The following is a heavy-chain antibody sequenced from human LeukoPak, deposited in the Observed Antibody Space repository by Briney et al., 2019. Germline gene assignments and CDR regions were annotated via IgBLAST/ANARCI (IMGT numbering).Heavy chain of an antibody. CDR1: GFTFSSYE. Sequence: GGSLRLSCAASGFTFSSYEMNWVRQAPGKGLEWVSYISSSGSTIYYADSVKGRFTISRDNAKNSLYLQMNSLRAEDTAVYYCARRYCSSTSCLFDYWGQGTLSPSPQ. D-gene: IGHD2-2*01. CDR2: ISSSGSTI. V-gene: IGHV3-48*03. CDR3: ARRYCSSTSCLFDY. J-gene: IGHJ4*02.